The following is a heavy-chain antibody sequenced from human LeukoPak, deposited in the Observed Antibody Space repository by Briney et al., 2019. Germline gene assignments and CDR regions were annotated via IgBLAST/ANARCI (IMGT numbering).Heavy chain of an antibody. Sequence: GVSVTLFCAASRFTFNSHDMIWLRQAPGKGRVGVTDIRCSGGDTYYADYVKGRFAISRDNSKNTLFLQMHSLRAEDAAIYYWAKEYSSRWRIFDYWGQGTLVTVSS. CDR2: IRCSGGDT. J-gene: IGHJ4*02. V-gene: IGHV3-23*01. CDR3: AKEYSSRWRIFDY. D-gene: IGHD6-13*01. CDR1: RFTFNSHD.